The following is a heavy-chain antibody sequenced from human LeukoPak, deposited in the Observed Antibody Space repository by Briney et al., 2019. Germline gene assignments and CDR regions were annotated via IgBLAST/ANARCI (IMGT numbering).Heavy chain of an antibody. Sequence: SQTLSLTCTVSGGSISSGGYYWSWISQHPGKGLEWIGYIYYSGSTYYNPSLKSRVTISVDTSKNQFSLKLSSVTAADTAVYYCARDSRENIAAAGTQGSMDVWGKGTTVNVSS. J-gene: IGHJ6*03. V-gene: IGHV4-31*03. D-gene: IGHD6-13*01. CDR1: GGSISSGGYY. CDR2: IYYSGST. CDR3: ARDSRENIAAAGTQGSMDV.